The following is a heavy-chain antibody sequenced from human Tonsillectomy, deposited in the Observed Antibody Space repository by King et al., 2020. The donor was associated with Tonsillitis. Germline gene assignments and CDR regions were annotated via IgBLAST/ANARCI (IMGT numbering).Heavy chain of an antibody. CDR1: GFTVSINY. V-gene: IGHV3-66*01. J-gene: IGHJ5*01. D-gene: IGHD2-21*02. CDR3: ARDNRYCDDCTCYSGFDS. Sequence: QLVQSGGGLVQPGGSLRLSCAGSGFTVSINYMTWVRQAPGKGLEWVSTIYSGGSTFYADAVKGRFILSRDSSKNTLYLQMNSLRAEDTAVYYCARDNRYCDDCTCYSGFDSWGQGTLVTVSS. CDR2: IYSGGST.